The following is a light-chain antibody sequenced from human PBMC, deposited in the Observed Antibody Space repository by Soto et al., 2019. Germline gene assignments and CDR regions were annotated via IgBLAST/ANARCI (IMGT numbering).Light chain of an antibody. Sequence: EIVLTQSPATLSLSPGERATLSCGASQSVSSYLAWYQQKPGQAPRLLIYGASSRATGIPDRFSGSGSGTDFSLTISRLEPEDFAVYYCQQYGVSPRTFGQGTKVDI. V-gene: IGKV3-20*01. CDR3: QQYGVSPRT. CDR2: GAS. J-gene: IGKJ1*01. CDR1: QSVSSY.